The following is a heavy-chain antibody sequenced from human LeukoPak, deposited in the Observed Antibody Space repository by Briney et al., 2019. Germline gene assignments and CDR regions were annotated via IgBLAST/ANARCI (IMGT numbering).Heavy chain of an antibody. Sequence: SETLSLTCTVSSGSISSYYWSWIRQPPGKGLEWIGYIYYSGSTNHNPSLKSRVTISVDTSKNQFSLKLSSVTAADTAVYYCARDGTGYSSGRGEDYWGQGTLVTVSS. V-gene: IGHV4-59*12. CDR1: SGSISSYY. CDR2: IYYSGST. J-gene: IGHJ4*02. D-gene: IGHD6-19*01. CDR3: ARDGTGYSSGRGEDY.